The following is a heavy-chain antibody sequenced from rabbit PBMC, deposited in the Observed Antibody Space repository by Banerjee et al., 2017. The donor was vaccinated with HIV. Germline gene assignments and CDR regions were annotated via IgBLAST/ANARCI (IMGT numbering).Heavy chain of an antibody. CDR3: ARDVFGTSTGSSFNL. CDR2: IYAGYSGNT. D-gene: IGHD7-1*01. J-gene: IGHJ4*01. V-gene: IGHV1S40*01. Sequence: QSLEESGGDLVKPGASLTLTCTASGFSFSSSYYMCWVRQAPGKGLEWIACIYAGYSGNTYYASWAKGRFTISKTSSTTVTLQMTSLTAADTATYFCARDVFGTSTGSSFNLWGPGTLVTVS. CDR1: GFSFSSSYY.